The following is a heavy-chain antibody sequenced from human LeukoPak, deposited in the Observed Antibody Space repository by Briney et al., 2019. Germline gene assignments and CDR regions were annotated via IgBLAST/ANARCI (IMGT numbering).Heavy chain of an antibody. CDR1: NASITSNSFY. J-gene: IGHJ4*02. D-gene: IGHD4-17*01. CDR3: ARVGATVTTYTYDY. CDR2: IYYSGST. Sequence: PSETLSLTCTVSNASITSNSFYWGWIRQPPGKGLEWIGSIYYSGSTYYNPSLKSRVTISVDTSKNQFSLKLSSVTAADTAVYYCARVGATVTTYTYDYWGQGTLVTVSS. V-gene: IGHV4-39*07.